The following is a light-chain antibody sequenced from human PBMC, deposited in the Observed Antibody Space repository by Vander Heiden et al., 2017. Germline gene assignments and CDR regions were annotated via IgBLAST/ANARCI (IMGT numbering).Light chain of an antibody. Sequence: EIVLTQSPAPLSLSPGERAPLSCRASQSVSNNYLAWYQQKPGQAPRLLIYGASNRATGIPDRFSGSGSGTDFTLAISRLESEDFAVYYCQQYGSSPWTFGQGTKVEIK. V-gene: IGKV3-20*01. CDR3: QQYGSSPWT. J-gene: IGKJ1*01. CDR2: GAS. CDR1: QSVSNNY.